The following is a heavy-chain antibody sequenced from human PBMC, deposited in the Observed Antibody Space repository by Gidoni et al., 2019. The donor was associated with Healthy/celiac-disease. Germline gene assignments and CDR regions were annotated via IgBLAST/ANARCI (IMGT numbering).Heavy chain of an antibody. CDR3: ARDSYCSGGSCYSYYYYGMDV. V-gene: IGHV3-21*01. CDR1: GFTFSSYS. Sequence: EVQLVESGGGLVKPGGSLRLCCEAAGFTFSSYSMNWVRQAPGKGLEGVSSISSSSRYISYAASVKGRFTISRDNAKHSLYLQMNSLRAEDTAVYYCARDSYCSGGSCYSYYYYGMDVWGQGTTVTVSS. CDR2: ISSSSRYI. J-gene: IGHJ6*02. D-gene: IGHD2-15*01.